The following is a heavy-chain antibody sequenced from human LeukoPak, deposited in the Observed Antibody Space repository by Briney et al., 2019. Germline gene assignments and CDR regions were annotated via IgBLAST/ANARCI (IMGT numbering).Heavy chain of an antibody. J-gene: IGHJ5*02. Sequence: ASVKVSCKASGYTFTGYYMHWVRQAPGQGLEWMGWINPNSGGTNYVQKFQGRVAMTTDTSMSTAYMELSRLTSDDTAVYYCARAGGRSWFDPWGQGTLVTVSS. CDR1: GYTFTGYY. V-gene: IGHV1-2*02. CDR2: INPNSGGT. CDR3: ARAGGRSWFDP.